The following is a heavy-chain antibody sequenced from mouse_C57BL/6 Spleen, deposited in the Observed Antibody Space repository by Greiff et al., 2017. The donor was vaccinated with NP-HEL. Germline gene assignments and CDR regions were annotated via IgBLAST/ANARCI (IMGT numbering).Heavy chain of an antibody. D-gene: IGHD2-3*01. CDR3: ARQGGWLLDY. Sequence: EVKLVESGGDLVKPGGSLKLSCAASGFTFSSYGMSWVRQTPDKRLGWVATISSGGSYTYYPDSVKGRFTISRDNAKNTLYLQMSSLKSEDTAMYYCARQGGWLLDYWGQGTTLTVSS. CDR2: ISSGGSYT. J-gene: IGHJ2*01. CDR1: GFTFSSYG. V-gene: IGHV5-6*01.